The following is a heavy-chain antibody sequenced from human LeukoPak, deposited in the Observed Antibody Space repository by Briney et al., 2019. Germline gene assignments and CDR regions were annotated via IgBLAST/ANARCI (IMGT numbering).Heavy chain of an antibody. CDR1: GYTFTSHA. Sequence: ASVKVSCKASGYTFTSHAISWVRQAPGQGPEWMGWISSYNGNTYYAQKFPGRVTMTRDTSISTAYMELSRLRSDDTAVYYCARDGEMAYTANDYWGEGTLVTASS. V-gene: IGHV1-18*01. CDR2: ISSYNGNT. J-gene: IGHJ4*02. D-gene: IGHD5-24*01. CDR3: ARDGEMAYTANDY.